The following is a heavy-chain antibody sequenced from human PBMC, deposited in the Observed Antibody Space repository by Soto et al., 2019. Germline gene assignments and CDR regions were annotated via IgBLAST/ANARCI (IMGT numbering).Heavy chain of an antibody. CDR2: ISYSGST. CDR1: GGFISSDSYY. Sequence: ETLSLTCTVSGGFISSDSYYWGWIRQSPEKGLEWIASISYSGSTYYNPTLKSRLIISVDTSKSQFSLRLNSVNAADTAVYYCARHDPLTTVTSSPGNLDYWGQGTLVTVSS. V-gene: IGHV4-39*01. J-gene: IGHJ4*02. D-gene: IGHD4-17*01. CDR3: ARHDPLTTVTSSPGNLDY.